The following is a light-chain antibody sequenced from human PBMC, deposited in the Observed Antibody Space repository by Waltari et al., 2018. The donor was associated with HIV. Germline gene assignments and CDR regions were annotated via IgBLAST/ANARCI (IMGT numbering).Light chain of an antibody. CDR1: SSDVGGYNY. CDR3: YSHADNYRGV. V-gene: IGLV2-11*01. Sequence: QSALTQPRSMSGSPGQSVTISCTGTSSDVGGYNYVSWYQQHPGKAPKLMIFDGNKRPPGVPDRFSGSKSGNTASLTISGLQAEDEADYYCYSHADNYRGVFGGETKLTVL. J-gene: IGLJ2*01. CDR2: DGN.